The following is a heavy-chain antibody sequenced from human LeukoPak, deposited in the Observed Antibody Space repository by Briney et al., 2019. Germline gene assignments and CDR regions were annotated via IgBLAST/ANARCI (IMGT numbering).Heavy chain of an antibody. Sequence: PGGSLRLSCAASGFTFSSYAMSWVRQAPGKGLEWVSAISGSGGSTYYADSVKGRFTISRDNSKNTLYLQMNSLRAEDTAVYYCANRAGYSSGWSIQHWGQGTLVTVSS. CDR1: GFTFSSYA. CDR2: ISGSGGST. J-gene: IGHJ1*01. CDR3: ANRAGYSSGWSIQH. D-gene: IGHD6-19*01. V-gene: IGHV3-23*01.